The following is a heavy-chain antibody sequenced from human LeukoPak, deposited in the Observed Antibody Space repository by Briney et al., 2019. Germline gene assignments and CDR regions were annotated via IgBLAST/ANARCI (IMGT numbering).Heavy chain of an antibody. V-gene: IGHV3-15*01. CDR2: IKSKTDGGTT. Sequence: GGSLRLSCAASGFTFSSYGMSWVRQAPGRGLEWVGRIKSKTDGGTTDYIAPVKGRFTISRDDSKTTLYLQMNSLKTEDTAVYYCSTEGGDLGYWGQGTLVTVSS. CDR1: GFTFSSYG. D-gene: IGHD3-16*01. CDR3: STEGGDLGY. J-gene: IGHJ4*02.